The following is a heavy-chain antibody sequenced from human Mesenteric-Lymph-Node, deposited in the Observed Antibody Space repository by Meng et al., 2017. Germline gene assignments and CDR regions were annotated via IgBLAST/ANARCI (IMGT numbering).Heavy chain of an antibody. D-gene: IGHD4-23*01. CDR1: GFTFRNYW. CDR3: ARASSPYGGNLY. J-gene: IGHJ4*02. Sequence: GGSLRLSCTASGFTFRNYWMHWVRQAPGKGLVWVSRIKPDGTMTVYADSVKGRFTISRDNAKNSLYLQMNSLRAEDTAVYYCARASSPYGGNLYWGQGTLVTVSS. V-gene: IGHV3-74*01. CDR2: IKPDGTMT.